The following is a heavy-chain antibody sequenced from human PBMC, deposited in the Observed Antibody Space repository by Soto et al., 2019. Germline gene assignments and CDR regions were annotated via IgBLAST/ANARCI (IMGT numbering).Heavy chain of an antibody. D-gene: IGHD1-7*01. CDR3: TTDLGWNFYYYYGMDV. CDR2: IKSKTDGGTT. CDR1: GFTFSNAW. V-gene: IGHV3-15*01. J-gene: IGHJ6*02. Sequence: GGSLRLSCAASGFTFSNAWMSWVRQAPGKGLEWVGRIKSKTDGGTTDYAAPVKGRFTISRDDSKNTLYLQMNSLKTEDTAVYYCTTDLGWNFYYYYGMDVWGQGTTVTVSS.